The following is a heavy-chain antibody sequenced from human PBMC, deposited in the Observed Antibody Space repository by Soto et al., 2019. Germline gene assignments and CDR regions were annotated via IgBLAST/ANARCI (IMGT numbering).Heavy chain of an antibody. Sequence: EVQLVESGGGLVQPGGSLRLSCAASGFTFSSYEMNWVRQAPGKGLEWVSYISSSGSTIYYADSVKGRFTISRDNAKNSLDLQKNSLRAEDTAVYYWARGQYSSGGGYFDYWGQETLVTVSS. D-gene: IGHD6-19*01. CDR3: ARGQYSSGGGYFDY. J-gene: IGHJ4*02. CDR2: ISSSGSTI. V-gene: IGHV3-48*03. CDR1: GFTFSSYE.